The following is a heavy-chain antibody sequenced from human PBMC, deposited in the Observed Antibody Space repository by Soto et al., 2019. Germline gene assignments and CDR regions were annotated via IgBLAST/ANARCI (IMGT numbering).Heavy chain of an antibody. D-gene: IGHD2-15*01. V-gene: IGHV1-69*01. CDR2: IIPIFGTA. Sequence: QVQLVQSGAEVKKPGSSVKVSCKASGGTFSSYAISWVRQAPGQGLEWMGGIIPIFGTANYAQKFQGRVTITADESTSTAYMELSSLRSEDTAVYYCARVRLGYCSGGSCYSVHDYWGQGTLVTVSS. CDR3: ARVRLGYCSGGSCYSVHDY. J-gene: IGHJ4*02. CDR1: GGTFSSYA.